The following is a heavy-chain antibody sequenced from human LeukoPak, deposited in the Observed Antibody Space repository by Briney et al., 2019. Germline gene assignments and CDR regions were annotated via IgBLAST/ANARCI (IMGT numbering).Heavy chain of an antibody. D-gene: IGHD4-23*01. CDR3: ARSGKVVTPVYYYYYYMDV. Sequence: GSSVKVSCKASGGTFSSYAISWVRQAPGQGLEWMGGIIPIFGTANYAQKFQGRVTITADESTSTAYMELSSLRSEDTAVYYCARSGKVVTPVYYYYYYMDVWGKGTTVTVSS. J-gene: IGHJ6*03. CDR1: GGTFSSYA. CDR2: IIPIFGTA. V-gene: IGHV1-69*01.